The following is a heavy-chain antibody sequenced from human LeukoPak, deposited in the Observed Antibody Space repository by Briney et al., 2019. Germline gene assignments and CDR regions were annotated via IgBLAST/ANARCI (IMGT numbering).Heavy chain of an antibody. D-gene: IGHD3-3*01. Sequence: PSETLSLTCTVSGGSISSYYWSWIRQPPGKGLEWIGYIYYSGSTNYNPSLKSRGTISVDTSKNQFSLKLSSVTAADTAVYYCARGQYYDFWSGYYNYYYYGMDVWGQGTTVTVSS. V-gene: IGHV4-59*01. CDR1: GGSISSYY. CDR2: IYYSGST. CDR3: ARGQYYDFWSGYYNYYYYGMDV. J-gene: IGHJ6*02.